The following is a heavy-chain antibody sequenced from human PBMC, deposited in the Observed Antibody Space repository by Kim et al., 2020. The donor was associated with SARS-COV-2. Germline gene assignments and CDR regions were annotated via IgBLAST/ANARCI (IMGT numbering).Heavy chain of an antibody. D-gene: IGHD3-22*01. CDR3: ARPLTMIVVGDAFDI. CDR1: GFTFSSYV. V-gene: IGHV3-33*01. Sequence: GGSLRLSCAASGFTFSSYVMHWVRQAPGKGLEWVAVIWYDGSNKYYADSVKGRFTISRDNSKNTLYLQMNSLRAEDTAVYYCARPLTMIVVGDAFDIWGQGTMVTVSS. CDR2: IWYDGSNK. J-gene: IGHJ3*02.